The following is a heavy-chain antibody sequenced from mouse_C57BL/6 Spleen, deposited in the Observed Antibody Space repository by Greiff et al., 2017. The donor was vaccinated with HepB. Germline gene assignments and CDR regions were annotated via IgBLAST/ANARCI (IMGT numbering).Heavy chain of an antibody. V-gene: IGHV1-15*01. Sequence: QVQLQQSGAELVRPGASVTLSCKASGYTFTDYEMHWVKQTPVHGLEWIGAIDPETGGTAYNQKFKGKAILTADKSSSTAYMELRSLTSEDSAVYYCTRRREDWYFDVWGTGTTVTVSS. J-gene: IGHJ1*03. CDR3: TRRREDWYFDV. CDR2: IDPETGGT. CDR1: GYTFTDYE.